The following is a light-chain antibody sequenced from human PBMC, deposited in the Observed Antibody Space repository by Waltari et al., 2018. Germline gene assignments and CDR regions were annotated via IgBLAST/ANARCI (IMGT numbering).Light chain of an antibody. CDR3: QQRSNWPPT. Sequence: EMGLTQSPATLSWSPGERATLSCRASQGVSSYLAWYQQKPGQAPRLLIYDASNRATGIPARFSGSGSGTDFTLTISSLEPEDFAVYYCQQRSNWPPTFGQGTKVEIK. CDR1: QGVSSY. CDR2: DAS. V-gene: IGKV3-11*01. J-gene: IGKJ1*01.